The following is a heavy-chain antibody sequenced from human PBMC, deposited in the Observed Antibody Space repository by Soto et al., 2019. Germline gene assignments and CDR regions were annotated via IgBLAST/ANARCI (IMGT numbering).Heavy chain of an antibody. V-gene: IGHV4-4*07. Sequence: QVSLQESGPGLVRSSETLSLTCTVSNDSFTSYYWSWIRQSAGRGLEWIGRGDVTGNIHYNPSLRSRVTMSSDSSSSQFLLRLTSVTAADTAVYYCARDAKFSLSWYYSQGIDVWGQGTTVTVTS. D-gene: IGHD6-13*01. CDR3: ARDAKFSLSWYYSQGIDV. J-gene: IGHJ6*02. CDR2: GDVTGNI. CDR1: NDSFTSYY.